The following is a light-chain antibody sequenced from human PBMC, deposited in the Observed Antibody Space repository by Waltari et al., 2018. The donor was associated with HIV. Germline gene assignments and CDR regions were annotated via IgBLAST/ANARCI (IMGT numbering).Light chain of an antibody. J-gene: IGKJ1*01. CDR1: RDIGSY. V-gene: IGKV1-39*01. CDR3: QQSYYTPRT. Sequence: DLHMTQSPPSLTASVGDRVTISCRASRDIGSYVHWYQLRPGQAPNVLIYVSTNLQTGVPSRFTGRGSGTEFTLTISDLQPEDFVFYFCQQSYYTPRTFGQGTK. CDR2: VST.